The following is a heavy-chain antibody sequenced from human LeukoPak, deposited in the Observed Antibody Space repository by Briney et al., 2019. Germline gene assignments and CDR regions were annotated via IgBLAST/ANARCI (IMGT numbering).Heavy chain of an antibody. D-gene: IGHD2-2*01. CDR2: ISGNNDNP. CDR1: GYTFSNFG. Sequence: SVKVSCKASGYTFSNFGISWVRQAPGQGLEWMGWISGNNDNPNYGQKFQGRFTVTSDSSTRTAYMELKRLRSDDTAVYYCARDGTSTDDYWGQGTLVTVSS. V-gene: IGHV1-18*01. J-gene: IGHJ4*02. CDR3: ARDGTSTDDY.